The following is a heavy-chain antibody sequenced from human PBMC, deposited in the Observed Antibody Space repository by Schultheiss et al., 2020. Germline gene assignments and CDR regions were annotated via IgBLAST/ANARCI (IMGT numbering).Heavy chain of an antibody. V-gene: IGHV3-48*02. CDR1: RFTFSSYS. J-gene: IGHJ4*02. D-gene: IGHD3-10*01. CDR2: ISSSNSTI. CDR3: ARVRSGTHDY. Sequence: GGSMRLSCAASRFTFSSYSMNWVRQAPGKGLEWVSYISSSNSTINYADSVKGRFTISRDNAKNSLYLQMNSLRDEDTAVYYCARVRSGTHDYWGQGTLVT.